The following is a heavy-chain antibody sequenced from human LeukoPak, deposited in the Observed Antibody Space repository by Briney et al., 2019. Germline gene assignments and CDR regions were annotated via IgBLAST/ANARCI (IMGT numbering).Heavy chain of an antibody. CDR3: ARDGGGVSSWVSH. D-gene: IGHD2-8*02. CDR1: GDSFSSYW. CDR2: IDPGDSFT. J-gene: IGHJ4*02. V-gene: IGHV5-10-1*01. Sequence: GESLRISCKGSGDSFSSYWISWVRQMPGKGLEGMGRIDPGDSFTKYRPSLEGRVTISADKSLSTVYLQWSSLKASDTAIYYCARDGGGVSSWVSHWGQGTLVTVSS.